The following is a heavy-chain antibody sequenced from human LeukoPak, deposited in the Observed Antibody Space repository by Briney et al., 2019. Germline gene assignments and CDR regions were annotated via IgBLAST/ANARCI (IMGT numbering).Heavy chain of an antibody. CDR1: GGSITAYY. CDR2: IYTSGNT. J-gene: IGHJ4*02. D-gene: IGHD1-26*01. Sequence: SSETLSLTRSVSGGSITAYYWSWIRQAAGKGLEWIGRIYTSGNTAYNPSLRSRVTMSVDTSKNQLSLNLYSVTAADTAVYYCARSGGSGTYYDGSFDYWGQGTLVTVSS. CDR3: ARSGGSGTYYDGSFDY. V-gene: IGHV4-4*07.